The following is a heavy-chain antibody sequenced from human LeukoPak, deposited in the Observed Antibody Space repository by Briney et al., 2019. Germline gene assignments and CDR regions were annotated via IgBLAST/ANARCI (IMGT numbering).Heavy chain of an antibody. CDR2: ISSSGSTI. V-gene: IGHV3-48*03. D-gene: IGHD5-18*01. CDR3: ARDIADMPGRDSYGYDY. CDR1: GFTFSNYE. J-gene: IGHJ4*02. Sequence: GGSLRFSCAASGFTFSNYEMNWVRQAPGKGLEWVSYISSSGSTIWYADSVKGRFTISRDNAKNSLYLQMNSLRAEDSAVYYCARDIADMPGRDSYGYDYWGQGTLVTVSS.